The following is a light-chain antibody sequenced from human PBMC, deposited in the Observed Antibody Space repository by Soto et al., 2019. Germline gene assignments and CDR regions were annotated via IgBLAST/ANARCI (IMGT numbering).Light chain of an antibody. Sequence: QSALTQPPSASGSHGQSVTISCTGTSSDVGGYNYVSWYQQHPGKAPQLIIYDVSKRPSGVPDRFSGSKSGNTASLTVSGLQAEDEADYFCNSYGGSNNYVVFGGGTQLTVL. V-gene: IGLV2-8*01. CDR1: SSDVGGYNY. J-gene: IGLJ2*01. CDR2: DVS. CDR3: NSYGGSNNYVV.